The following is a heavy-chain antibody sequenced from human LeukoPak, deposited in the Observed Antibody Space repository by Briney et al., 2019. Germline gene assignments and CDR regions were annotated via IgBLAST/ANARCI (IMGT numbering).Heavy chain of an antibody. Sequence: PSETLSLTCAVYGGSFSGYYWSWIRQPPGKGLEWIGEINHSGSTNYNPSLKSRVTISVDTSKNQFSLKLSSVTAADTAVYYCARAPDYYDSSGYYFDAFDIWGQGTMVTVSS. CDR2: INHSGST. V-gene: IGHV4-34*01. CDR3: ARAPDYYDSSGYYFDAFDI. CDR1: GGSFSGYY. J-gene: IGHJ3*02. D-gene: IGHD3-22*01.